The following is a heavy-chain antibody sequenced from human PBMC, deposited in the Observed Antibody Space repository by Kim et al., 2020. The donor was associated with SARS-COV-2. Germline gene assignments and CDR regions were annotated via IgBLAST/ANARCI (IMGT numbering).Heavy chain of an antibody. J-gene: IGHJ4*02. Sequence: SETLSLTRAVYGGSFSGYYWSWIRQPPGKGLEWIGEINHSGSTNYNPSLKSRVTISVDTSKNQFSLKLSSVTAADTAVYYCARFWGDYQNKYYFDYWGQGTLVTVSS. CDR2: INHSGST. CDR3: ARFWGDYQNKYYFDY. V-gene: IGHV4-34*01. CDR1: GGSFSGYY. D-gene: IGHD4-17*01.